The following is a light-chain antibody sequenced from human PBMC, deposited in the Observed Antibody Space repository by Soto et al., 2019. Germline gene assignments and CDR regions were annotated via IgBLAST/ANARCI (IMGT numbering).Light chain of an antibody. V-gene: IGLV1-40*01. Sequence: QSVLTQPPSVSGAPGQRVTISCTGSNSNIGAGYDVHWYQQLPGTAPKLLIYGNSNRPSGVPDRFSGSKSVTSASLAITGLQAEDEADYYCQSYDSSLSGSAFGTGTKVTAL. CDR1: NSNIGAGYD. CDR2: GNS. J-gene: IGLJ1*01. CDR3: QSYDSSLSGSA.